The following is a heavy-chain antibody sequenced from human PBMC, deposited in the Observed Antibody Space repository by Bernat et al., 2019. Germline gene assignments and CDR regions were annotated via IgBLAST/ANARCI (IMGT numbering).Heavy chain of an antibody. Sequence: VQLVESGGGLVQPGGSLRLSCAASGFTFSDNSMSWIGQAPGKGLDGVSYISSSSSYTNYADSVKGRFTISRDNAKNSLYLQMDSLRAEDTAVYYCARSTRSPDYWGQGTPVTVSS. CDR2: ISSSSSYT. CDR3: ARSTRSPDY. V-gene: IGHV3-11*05. CDR1: GFTFSDNS. J-gene: IGHJ4*02.